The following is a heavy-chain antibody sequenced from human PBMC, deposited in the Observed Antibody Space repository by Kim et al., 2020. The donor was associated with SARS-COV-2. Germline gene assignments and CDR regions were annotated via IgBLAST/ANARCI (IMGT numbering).Heavy chain of an antibody. V-gene: IGHV4-31*03. CDR3: ARDRGAYCGGDCPIFDY. CDR2: IYYSGST. Sequence: SETLSLTCTVSGGSISSGGYYWSWIRQHPGKGLEWIGYIYYSGSTYYNPSLKSRVTISVDTSKNQFYLKLSSVTAADTAVYYCARDRGAYCGGDCPIFDYWGQGTLVTVSS. J-gene: IGHJ4*02. CDR1: GGSISSGGYY. D-gene: IGHD2-21*01.